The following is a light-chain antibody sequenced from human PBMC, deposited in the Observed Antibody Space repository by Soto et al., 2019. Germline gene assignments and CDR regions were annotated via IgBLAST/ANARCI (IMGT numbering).Light chain of an antibody. CDR3: APWDDSLNGVV. CDR2: NNN. Sequence: QAVVTQPPSASGTPGQRVTISCSGSSSSIGSNTVNWYQQLPGTAPELLMYNNNQRPSGVPDRFSGSKSGTSASLAISGLQSEDEADYYCAPWDDSLNGVVFGGGTKLTVL. J-gene: IGLJ2*01. CDR1: SSSIGSNT. V-gene: IGLV1-44*01.